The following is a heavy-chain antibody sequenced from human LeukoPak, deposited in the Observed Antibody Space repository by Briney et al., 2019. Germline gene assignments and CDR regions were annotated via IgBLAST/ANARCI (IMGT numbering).Heavy chain of an antibody. D-gene: IGHD1-26*01. CDR3: ARSTRIVGATTSFDY. CDR2: IIPIFGTA. CDR1: GGTFSSFA. Sequence: SVKVSCKASGGTFSSFAISWVRQAPGQGLEWMGGIIPIFGTANYAQKFQGRVTIVADESTSTAYMELSSLRSGDTAVYYCARSTRIVGATTSFDYWGQGTLVTVSS. V-gene: IGHV1-69*13. J-gene: IGHJ4*02.